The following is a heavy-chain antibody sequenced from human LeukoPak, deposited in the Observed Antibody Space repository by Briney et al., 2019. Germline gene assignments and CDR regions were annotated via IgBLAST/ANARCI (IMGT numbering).Heavy chain of an antibody. CDR1: GYTFTSYG. J-gene: IGHJ4*02. V-gene: IGHV1-18*04. CDR2: ISAYNGNT. CDR3: ARVVMGHSGSYSTYYFDY. Sequence: GASVKVSCKASGYTFTSYGINWVRQAPGQGLDWMGWISAYNGNTNYAQKLQGRVTMTTDTSTSTAYMELRSLRSDDTAVYYCARVVMGHSGSYSTYYFDYWGQGTLVTVSS. D-gene: IGHD1-26*01.